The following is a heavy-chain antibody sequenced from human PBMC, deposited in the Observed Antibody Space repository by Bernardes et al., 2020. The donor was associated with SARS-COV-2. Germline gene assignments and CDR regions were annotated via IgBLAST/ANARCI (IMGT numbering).Heavy chain of an antibody. V-gene: IGHV3-23*01. D-gene: IGHD1-26*01. Sequence: GGSLRLSCAASGFTFTSYVMSWVRKAPGKGLEWVSGSGAGTYYADSVKGRFTMSRDSFKNTVYLQMNSLRVEDTAVYYCVKDHSVGTLGYFDSWGQGTLVTVSS. CDR2: SGAGT. J-gene: IGHJ4*02. CDR3: VKDHSVGTLGYFDS. CDR1: GFTFTSYV.